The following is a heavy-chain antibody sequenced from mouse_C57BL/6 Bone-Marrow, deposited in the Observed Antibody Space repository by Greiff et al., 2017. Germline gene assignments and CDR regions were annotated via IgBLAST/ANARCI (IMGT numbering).Heavy chain of an antibody. CDR3: ARDDYAYFDA. V-gene: IGHV5-4*01. J-gene: IGHJ2*01. CDR2: ISDGGSYT. CDR1: GFTFSSYA. Sequence: DVQLVESGGGLVKPGGSLKLSCAASGFTFSSYAMSWVRQTPEKRLEWVATISDGGSYTYYPDNVKGRFTISRDNAKNNLYLQMSHLKSEDTAMYYCARDDYAYFDAWGQGTTRTVSS. D-gene: IGHD2-13*01.